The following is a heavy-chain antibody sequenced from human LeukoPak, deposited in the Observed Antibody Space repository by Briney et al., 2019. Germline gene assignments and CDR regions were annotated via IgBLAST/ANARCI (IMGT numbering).Heavy chain of an antibody. Sequence: ASVKVSCKASGYTFNSYAFSGVRQAPGQGLEWAGWISNYNGDANYAQKFQGRVTMTTDTSTKTSHMELRNLGSDDTAVYYCARALYSDSSGYYPGLDHWGQGTLVTVSS. CDR2: ISNYNGDA. CDR1: GYTFNSYA. J-gene: IGHJ4*02. D-gene: IGHD3-22*01. V-gene: IGHV1-18*01. CDR3: ARALYSDSSGYYPGLDH.